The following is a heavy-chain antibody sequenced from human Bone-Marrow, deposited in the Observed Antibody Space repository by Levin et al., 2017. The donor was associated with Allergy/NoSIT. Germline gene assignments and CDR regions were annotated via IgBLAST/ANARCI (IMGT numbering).Heavy chain of an antibody. CDR2: VNWNGGGA. D-gene: IGHD3-3*01. J-gene: IGHJ5*02. CDR1: GFTFVDYA. V-gene: IGHV3-20*04. CDR3: ARVSRGGTFWFDT. Sequence: GGSLRLSCAASGFTFVDYAMSWVRQAPGKGLEWVSGVNWNGGGAGYADSVKGRFTISRDNAENSLYLQMNSLRAEDTALYYCARVSRGGTFWFDTWGQGTLVTVSS.